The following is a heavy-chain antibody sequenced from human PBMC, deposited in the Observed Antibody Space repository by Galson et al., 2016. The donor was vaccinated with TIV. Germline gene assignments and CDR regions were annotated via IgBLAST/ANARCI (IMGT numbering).Heavy chain of an antibody. D-gene: IGHD6-19*01. J-gene: IGHJ6*03. CDR1: GGTFNIYA. CDR3: ARPSSSCRGCSYYYYMDV. V-gene: IGHV1-69*13. CDR2: ILPIFGAA. Sequence: SVKVSCKASGGTFNIYAISWVRQAPGQGLEWMGGILPIFGAATYAQKFQGRVTITADESTNTAYMELSSLNADDTAMYYCARPSSSCRGCSYYYYMDVWGKGTTVTVSS.